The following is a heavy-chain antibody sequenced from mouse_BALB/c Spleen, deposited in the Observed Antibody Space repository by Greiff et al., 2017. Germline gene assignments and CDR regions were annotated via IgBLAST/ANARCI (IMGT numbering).Heavy chain of an antibody. V-gene: IGHV5-17*02. Sequence: EVQWVESGGGLVQPGGSRKLSCAASGFTFSSFGMHWVRQAPEKGLEWVAYISSGSSTIYYADTVKGRFTLSRDNPKNTLFLQMTSLRSEDTAMYYCARSEDRYDGHAMDDWGQGTSVTVSS. J-gene: IGHJ4*01. D-gene: IGHD2-14*01. CDR3: ARSEDRYDGHAMDD. CDR2: ISSGSSTI. CDR1: GFTFSSFG.